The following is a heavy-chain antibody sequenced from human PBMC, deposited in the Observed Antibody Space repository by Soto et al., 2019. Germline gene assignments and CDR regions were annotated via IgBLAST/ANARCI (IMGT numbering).Heavy chain of an antibody. CDR3: ARDPFSTRFGEGPLDP. CDR2: ISSSSSYI. V-gene: IGHV3-21*01. D-gene: IGHD3-10*01. Sequence: VQLVESGGGPVKPGGSLRLSCAASGFSFSSFSFNWVRQAPGKGLEWVSSISSSSSYIYYADSVKGRFTISRGNAENSLYLQMNSLRAEDTAVYYCARDPFSTRFGEGPLDPWGQGTLAIVSS. CDR1: GFSFSSFS. J-gene: IGHJ5*02.